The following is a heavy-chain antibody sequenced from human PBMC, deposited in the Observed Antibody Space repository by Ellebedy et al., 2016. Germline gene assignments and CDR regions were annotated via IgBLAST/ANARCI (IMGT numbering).Heavy chain of an antibody. CDR2: IYSCGST. D-gene: IGHD3-3*01. J-gene: IGHJ4*02. V-gene: IGHV3-66*03. Sequence: GGSLRLXXAASGFTVSSNYMSWVRQAPGKGLEWVSVIYSCGSTYYADSVKGRFTISRDNSKNTLYLQMNSLRVEDTAVYYCARDGSEWSRDYWGQGTLVTVSS. CDR1: GFTVSSNY. CDR3: ARDGSEWSRDY.